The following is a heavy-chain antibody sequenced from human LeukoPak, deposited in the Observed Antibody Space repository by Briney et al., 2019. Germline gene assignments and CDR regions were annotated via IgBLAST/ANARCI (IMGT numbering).Heavy chain of an antibody. V-gene: IGHV5-51*01. J-gene: IGHJ4*02. CDR1: GYNFTNYW. CDR3: ARPNYFDRSGYYAY. CDR2: IYPDDSDT. Sequence: GESLKISCKASGYNFTNYWIGWVRQMPGKGLEWVGIIYPDDSDTRYSPSFQGQVTISADKSISTAYLQWSRLKASDTALYYCARPNYFDRSGYYAYWGQGTLATVSS. D-gene: IGHD3-22*01.